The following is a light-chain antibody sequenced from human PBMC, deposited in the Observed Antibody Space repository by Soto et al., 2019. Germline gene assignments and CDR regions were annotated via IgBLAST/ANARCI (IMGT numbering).Light chain of an antibody. CDR2: SNN. J-gene: IGLJ3*02. Sequence: QSVLTQPPSASGTPGQRVTISCSGSNSNIGRNAVNWYQQLPGTAPTLLIYSNNQRPSGVPDRFSGSKSGTSASLAVNGLQSEDEADYYCAAWDDSLNGPLFGGGTKVTVL. CDR3: AAWDDSLNGPL. CDR1: NSNIGRNA. V-gene: IGLV1-44*01.